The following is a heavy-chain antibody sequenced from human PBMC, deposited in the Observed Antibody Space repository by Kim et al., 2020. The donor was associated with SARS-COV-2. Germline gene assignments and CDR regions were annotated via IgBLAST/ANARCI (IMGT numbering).Heavy chain of an antibody. CDR3: ARDTPGQKAYDI. J-gene: IGHJ3*02. V-gene: IGHV6-1*01. Sequence: DYAGTLTSVMTITSDTSKNQFSLQLNSVSPEDTAVYYCARDTPGQKAYDIWGQGTMVTVSS.